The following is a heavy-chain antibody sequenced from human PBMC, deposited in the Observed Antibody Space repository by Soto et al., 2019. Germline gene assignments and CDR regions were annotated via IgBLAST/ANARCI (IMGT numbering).Heavy chain of an antibody. J-gene: IGHJ4*02. Sequence: QVHLVQSGAEVKKPGASVKVSCKGSGYAFTTYGITWVRQAPGQGLEGMGWISAHNGNTNDAQKLQGSVTVTRATSTSTAYMELRSLRSDDTALYYCARGRYGDYWGQGALVTVSS. D-gene: IGHD1-1*01. CDR2: ISAHNGNT. CDR1: GYAFTTYG. V-gene: IGHV1-18*01. CDR3: ARGRYGDY.